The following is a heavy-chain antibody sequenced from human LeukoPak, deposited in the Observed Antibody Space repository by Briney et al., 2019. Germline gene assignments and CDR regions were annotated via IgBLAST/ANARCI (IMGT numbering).Heavy chain of an antibody. CDR1: GFTFRSYA. D-gene: IGHD4-17*01. CDR2: VTRNGDTT. CDR3: AKAKSPATVTTWAAYFDY. V-gene: IGHV3-23*01. J-gene: IGHJ4*02. Sequence: PGGSLRLSCVASGFTFRSYAMSWVRQAPGKGLEWVSAVTRNGDTTYYADSVKGRFTISRDSAKNSLYLQMNSLRAEDTAVYYCAKAKSPATVTTWAAYFDYWGQGTLVTVSS.